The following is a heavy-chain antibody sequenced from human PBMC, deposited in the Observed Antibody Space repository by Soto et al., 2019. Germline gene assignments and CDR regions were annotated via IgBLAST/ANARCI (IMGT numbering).Heavy chain of an antibody. J-gene: IGHJ3*02. CDR2: IWYDGSNK. Sequence: PEGALRLSCAASGFTFSSYGMHWVLQAPGKGLEWVAVIWYDGSNKYYADSVKGRFTISRDNSKNTLYLQMNSLRAEDTAVYYCARDRQQLVQGAFDIWGQGTMVTVSS. D-gene: IGHD6-13*01. V-gene: IGHV3-33*01. CDR1: GFTFSSYG. CDR3: ARDRQQLVQGAFDI.